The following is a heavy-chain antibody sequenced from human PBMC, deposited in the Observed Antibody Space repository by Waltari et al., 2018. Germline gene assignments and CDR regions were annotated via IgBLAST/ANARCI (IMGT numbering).Heavy chain of an antibody. CDR2: ISYDGSNK. V-gene: IGHV3-30-3*01. Sequence: QVQLVESGGGVVQPGRSLRLSCAASGFTFSSYALHWIRQAPGKGLEWVAIISYDGSNKYYADSVKGRFTISRDNSKNTLYLQMNSLRTEDTAVYYCASTRGYSYGYVYWGQGTLVTVSS. CDR1: GFTFSSYA. D-gene: IGHD5-18*01. J-gene: IGHJ4*02. CDR3: ASTRGYSYGYVY.